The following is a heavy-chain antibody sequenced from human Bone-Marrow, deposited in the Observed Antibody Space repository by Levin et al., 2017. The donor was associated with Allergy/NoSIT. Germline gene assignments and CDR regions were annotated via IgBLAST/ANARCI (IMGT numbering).Heavy chain of an antibody. Sequence: GGSLRLSCAASGFTFSSYAMSWVRQAPGKGLEWVSAISGSGSSTYYADSVKGRFTISRDNSKNTLYLQMNSLRAEDPAVYYCANGGILGWNYVLNAFDIWGQGTMVTVSS. CDR2: ISGSGSST. V-gene: IGHV3-23*01. CDR1: GFTFSSYA. CDR3: ANGGILGWNYVLNAFDI. D-gene: IGHD1-7*01. J-gene: IGHJ3*02.